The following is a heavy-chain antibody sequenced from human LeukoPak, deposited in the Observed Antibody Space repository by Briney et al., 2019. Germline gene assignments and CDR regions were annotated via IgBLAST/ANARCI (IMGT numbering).Heavy chain of an antibody. V-gene: IGHV4-34*01. D-gene: IGHD1-26*01. J-gene: IGHJ4*02. CDR1: GGSFRGYY. CDR3: AGRGPPQDGFDY. CDR2: INHSGST. Sequence: PSETLSLTCAVYGGSFRGYYWSWIRQPPGKGLEWIGEINHSGSTNYNPSLKSRVTISVDTSKNQFSLKLSSVTAADTAVYYCAGRGPPQDGFDYWGQGTLVTVSS.